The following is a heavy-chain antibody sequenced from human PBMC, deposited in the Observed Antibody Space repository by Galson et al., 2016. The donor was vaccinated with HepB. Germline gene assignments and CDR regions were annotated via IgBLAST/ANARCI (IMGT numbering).Heavy chain of an antibody. CDR2: IYYSGST. CDR3: ARGGYYGYFDY. D-gene: IGHD3-10*01. CDR1: GGSVSSGSYY. Sequence: SETLSLTCTVSGGSVSSGSYYWSWIRQPPGKRLEWIGYIYYSGSTAYNPSLKSRVTISLDKSKNQFSLNLTSVTAADTALYYCARGGYYGYFDYWGQGTRVTVSS. J-gene: IGHJ4*02. V-gene: IGHV4-61*01.